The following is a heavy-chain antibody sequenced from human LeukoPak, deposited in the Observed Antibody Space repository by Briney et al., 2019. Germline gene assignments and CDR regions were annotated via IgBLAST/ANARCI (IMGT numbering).Heavy chain of an antibody. CDR3: ATTRTY. J-gene: IGHJ4*02. CDR1: GFTFSSTW. CDR2: IKSKSDGGTI. V-gene: IGHV3-15*07. Sequence: TGGSLRLSCAASGFTFSSTWMNWVRQAPGKGLKWVGRIKSKSDGGTIDYAAPVKGRFIISRDDSKNTLYLQMHSLTTEDTAVYYCATTRTYWGQGTLVTVSS.